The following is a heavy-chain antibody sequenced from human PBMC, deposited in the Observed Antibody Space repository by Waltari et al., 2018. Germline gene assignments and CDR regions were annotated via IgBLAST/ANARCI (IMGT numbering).Heavy chain of an antibody. CDR3: ARDRTVPTSAILGY. V-gene: IGHV3-33*01. CDR2: IWYDGSNK. D-gene: IGHD3-16*01. CDR1: GFTFSSYG. Sequence: QVQLVESGGGVVQPGRSLRLSCAASGFTFSSYGMHWVRQAPGKGLEWVAVIWYDGSNKYYADSVKGRFTISRDNSKNTLYLQMNSLRAEDTAVYYCARDRTVPTSAILGYWGQGTLVTVSS. J-gene: IGHJ4*02.